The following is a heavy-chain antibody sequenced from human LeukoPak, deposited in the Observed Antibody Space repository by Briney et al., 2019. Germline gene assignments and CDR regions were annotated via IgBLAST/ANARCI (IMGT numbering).Heavy chain of an antibody. Sequence: GGSLRLSCAASGFTFNDYGMSWVRQGPGKGLEWVSRINWNGGITGYADSVRGRFTISRDNAKNSLYLQMNSLRAEDTALYYCARDKHYYDSSNYVWGQGTLVTVSS. CDR2: INWNGGIT. V-gene: IGHV3-20*04. D-gene: IGHD3-22*01. J-gene: IGHJ4*02. CDR3: ARDKHYYDSSNYV. CDR1: GFTFNDYG.